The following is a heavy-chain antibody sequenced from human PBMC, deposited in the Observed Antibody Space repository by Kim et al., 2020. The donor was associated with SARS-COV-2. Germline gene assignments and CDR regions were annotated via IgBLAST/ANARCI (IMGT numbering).Heavy chain of an antibody. CDR1: GYTFTSYG. J-gene: IGHJ5*02. CDR3: AREFGNYYDSSGYYLGDWFDP. V-gene: IGHV1-18*01. Sequence: ASVKVSCKASGYTFTSYGISWVRQAPGQGLEWMGWISAYNGNTNYAQKLQGRVTMTTDTSTSTAYMELRSLRSDDTAVYYCAREFGNYYDSSGYYLGDWFDPWGQGTLVTVSS. CDR2: ISAYNGNT. D-gene: IGHD3-22*01.